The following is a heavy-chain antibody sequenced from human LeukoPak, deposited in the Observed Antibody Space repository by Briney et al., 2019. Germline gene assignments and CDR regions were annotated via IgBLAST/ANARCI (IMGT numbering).Heavy chain of an antibody. CDR1: GGSFSGYY. CDR3: ARGWGLSYYYYGMDV. Sequence: SETLSLTCAVYGGSFSGYYWSWIRQPPGKGLEWIGEINHSGSTNYNPSPKSRVTISVDTSKNQFSLKLSSVTAADTAVYYCARGWGLSYYYYGMDVWGQGTTVTVSS. V-gene: IGHV4-34*01. CDR2: INHSGST. J-gene: IGHJ6*02. D-gene: IGHD7-27*01.